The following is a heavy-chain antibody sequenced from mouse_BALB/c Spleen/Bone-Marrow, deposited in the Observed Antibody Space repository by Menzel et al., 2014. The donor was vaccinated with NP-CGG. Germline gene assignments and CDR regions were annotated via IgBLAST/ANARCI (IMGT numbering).Heavy chain of an antibody. Sequence: QVQLQQPGAELMKPGASVKISCKATGYTFSGYWIEWVKQRPGHGLEWIGEILPGSGSTNYNENFKGKATFTADTSSNTAYMQLSSLTSKDSAVYYCARSRDGYYGFACWGQGTLVTVSA. CDR2: ILPGSGST. D-gene: IGHD2-3*01. J-gene: IGHJ3*01. V-gene: IGHV1-9*01. CDR1: GYTFSGYW. CDR3: ARSRDGYYGFAC.